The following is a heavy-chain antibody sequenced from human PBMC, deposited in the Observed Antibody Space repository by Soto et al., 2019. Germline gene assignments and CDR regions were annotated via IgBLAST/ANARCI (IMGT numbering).Heavy chain of an antibody. CDR2: VSIGGST. V-gene: IGHV3-23*01. CDR3: AKRRGAGGHFDV. D-gene: IGHD2-15*01. J-gene: IGHJ4*01. Sequence: PGGSLRLSCAASGFTFSSYAMGWVRQGPGKGLEWVAVVSIGGSTHYADSVRGRFTISRDNSKNTLSLQLNSLTAEDTAAYFCAKRRGAGGHFDVWGQGTMVTVSS. CDR1: GFTFSSYA.